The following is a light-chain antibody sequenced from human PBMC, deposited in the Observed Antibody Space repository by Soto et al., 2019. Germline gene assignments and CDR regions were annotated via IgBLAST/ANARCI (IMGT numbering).Light chain of an antibody. V-gene: IGKV1-9*01. CDR1: QGISSY. J-gene: IGKJ3*01. CDR2: AAS. CDR3: LQHKSYPFT. Sequence: DIQLTQSPSFLSASVGDRVTITCLASQGISSYLAWYQQKPGKAPKLLIYAASTLQSGVPSRFSGSGSGTEFTLTISSLQPEDFATYYCLQHKSYPFTFGPGTKVDI.